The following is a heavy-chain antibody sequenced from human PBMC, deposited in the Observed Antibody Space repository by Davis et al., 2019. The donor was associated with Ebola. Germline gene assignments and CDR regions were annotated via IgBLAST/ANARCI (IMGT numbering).Heavy chain of an antibody. CDR1: GFTFDAYA. V-gene: IGHV3-30*03. J-gene: IGHJ4*02. Sequence: GGSLRLSCAASGFTFDAYAMHWVRQAPGEGLEWVAVISYDGSNKYYADSVKGRFTISRDNAKNSLYLQMNSLRAEDTAVYYCARGAARALHFDYWGQGTLVTVSS. CDR2: ISYDGSNK. D-gene: IGHD6-6*01. CDR3: ARGAARALHFDY.